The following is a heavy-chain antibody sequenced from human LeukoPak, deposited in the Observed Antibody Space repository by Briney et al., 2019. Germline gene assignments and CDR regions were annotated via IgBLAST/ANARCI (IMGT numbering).Heavy chain of an antibody. CDR3: ARDQRSGGTFDY. V-gene: IGHV3-30-3*01. J-gene: IGHJ4*02. CDR2: ISYDGSNK. CDR1: GFTISSYA. Sequence: GGSLRLSCAASGFTISSYAMSWVRQAPGKGLEWVALISYDGSNKYYADSVKGRFTISRDNFKNTLYLQMNSLRAEDTAVYYCARDQRSGGTFDYWGQGTLVIDSS. D-gene: IGHD6-19*01.